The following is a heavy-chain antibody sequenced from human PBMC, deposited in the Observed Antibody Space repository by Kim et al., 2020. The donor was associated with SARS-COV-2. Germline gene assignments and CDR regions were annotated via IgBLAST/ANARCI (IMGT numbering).Heavy chain of an antibody. D-gene: IGHD6-6*01. J-gene: IGHJ6*03. Sequence: RFTISRHNSKNTLYLQMNSLRAEDTAVYYCARDGASIAAPSDYYYYMDVWGKGTTVTVSS. V-gene: IGHV3-53*04. CDR3: ARDGASIAAPSDYYYYMDV.